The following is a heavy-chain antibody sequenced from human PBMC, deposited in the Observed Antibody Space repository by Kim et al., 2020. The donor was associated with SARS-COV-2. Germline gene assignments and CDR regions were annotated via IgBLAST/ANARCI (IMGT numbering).Heavy chain of an antibody. J-gene: IGHJ6*02. Sequence: GGSLRLSCAASGFTFSGSAMHWVRQASGKGLEWVGRIRSKANSYATAYAASVKGRFTISRDDSKNTAYLQMNSLKTEDTAVYYCTSQLVPRDNYYYGMDVWGQGTTVTVSS. CDR3: TSQLVPRDNYYYGMDV. CDR2: IRSKANSYAT. V-gene: IGHV3-73*01. D-gene: IGHD2-8*02. CDR1: GFTFSGSA.